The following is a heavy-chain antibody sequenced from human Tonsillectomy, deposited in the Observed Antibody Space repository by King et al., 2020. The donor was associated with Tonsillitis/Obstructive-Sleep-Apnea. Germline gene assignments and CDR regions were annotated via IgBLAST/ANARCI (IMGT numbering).Heavy chain of an antibody. D-gene: IGHD5-12*01. CDR3: AKTLPGSDYYYYGMDV. CDR2: ISGSGGST. V-gene: IGHV3-23*04. CDR1: GFTFSSYA. J-gene: IGHJ6*02. Sequence: DVQLVESGGGLVQPGGSLRLSCAASGFTFSSYAMSWVRQAPGKGLEWVSAISGSGGSTYYADSVKGRFTISRDNSKNTLYLQMNSLRAEDTAVYYCAKTLPGSDYYYYGMDVWGQGTTVTVSS.